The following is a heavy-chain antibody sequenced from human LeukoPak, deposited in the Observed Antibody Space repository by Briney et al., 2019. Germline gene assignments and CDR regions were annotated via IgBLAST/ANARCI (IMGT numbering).Heavy chain of an antibody. CDR2: ISGSGGTI. J-gene: IGHJ6*03. CDR3: AKEGVTVPDYYMDV. CDR1: GFKFNIYA. V-gene: IGHV3-23*01. D-gene: IGHD2/OR15-2a*01. Sequence: GGSLRLSCAASGFKFNIYAMSWVRQAPGKGLEWVSAISGSGGTIYYADSVKGRFTIARDNTNITLYLQMNSLRAEDTAVYYCAKEGVTVPDYYMDVWSKGTTVTVSS.